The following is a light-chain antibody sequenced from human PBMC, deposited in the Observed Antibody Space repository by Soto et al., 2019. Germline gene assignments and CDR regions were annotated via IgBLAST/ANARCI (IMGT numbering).Light chain of an antibody. J-gene: IGLJ2*01. V-gene: IGLV2-23*02. Sequence: QSALAQPASVSGSPGQSITISCTGSSSDVGSYNLVSWYQQHPGKAPKLMIYEFSKRPSGVSNRFSGSKSGNTASLTISGLQAEDEADYYCCSYVGSSTFVVFGGGTKVTVL. CDR1: SSDVGSYNL. CDR3: CSYVGSSTFVV. CDR2: EFS.